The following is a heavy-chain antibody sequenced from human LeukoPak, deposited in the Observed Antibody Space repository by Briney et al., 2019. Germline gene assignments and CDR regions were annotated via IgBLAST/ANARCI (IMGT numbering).Heavy chain of an antibody. Sequence: SVKVSCKASGGTFSSYAISWVRQAPGQGLEWMGGIIPIFGTANYAQKFQGRVTITADESTSTAYMELSSLRSEDTAVYYCARDVVSGSYLTFADYWGQGTLVTVSS. J-gene: IGHJ4*02. V-gene: IGHV1-69*13. CDR3: ARDVVSGSYLTFADY. D-gene: IGHD1-26*01. CDR1: GGTFSSYA. CDR2: IIPIFGTA.